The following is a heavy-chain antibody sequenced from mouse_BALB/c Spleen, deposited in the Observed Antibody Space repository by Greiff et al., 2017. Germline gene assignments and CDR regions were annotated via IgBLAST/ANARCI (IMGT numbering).Heavy chain of an antibody. Sequence: ESGPGLVKPSQSLSLTCSVTGYSITSGYYWNWIRQFPGNKLEWMGYISYDGSNNYNPSLKNRISITRDTSKNQFFLKLNSVTTEDTATYYCARDGITPYWYFDVWGAGTTVTVSS. V-gene: IGHV3-6*02. D-gene: IGHD2-4*01. CDR1: GYSITSGYY. CDR3: ARDGITPYWYFDV. J-gene: IGHJ1*01. CDR2: ISYDGSN.